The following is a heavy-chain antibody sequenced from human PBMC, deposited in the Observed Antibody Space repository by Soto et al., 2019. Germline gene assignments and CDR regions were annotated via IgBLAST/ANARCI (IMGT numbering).Heavy chain of an antibody. CDR1: GYSFTSYW. CDR3: ARLGYCTGSSCTNWFLDL. V-gene: IGHV5-51*01. D-gene: IGHD2-8*02. J-gene: IGHJ2*01. Sequence: GESLKISCKGSGYSFTSYWIAWVRQMPGKGLEWMGIIYPGDSDTSYSPSFQGQVSISADKSISTAYLQWSSLKASDTAMYYCARLGYCTGSSCTNWFLDLWGPGTPVTVSS. CDR2: IYPGDSDT.